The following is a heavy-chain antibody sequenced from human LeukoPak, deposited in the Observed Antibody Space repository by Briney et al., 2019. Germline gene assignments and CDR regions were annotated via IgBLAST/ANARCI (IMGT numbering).Heavy chain of an antibody. D-gene: IGHD1-26*01. CDR3: AREFRGSYYYYYMDV. J-gene: IGHJ6*03. CDR2: INHSGST. Sequence: SETLSLTCAVYGGSFSGYYWSWIRQPPGKGLEWIGEINHSGSTNYNPSLKSRVTISLDTSKNQFSLKLSSVTAADTAVYYCAREFRGSYYYYYMDVWGKGTTVTVSS. CDR1: GGSFSGYY. V-gene: IGHV4-34*01.